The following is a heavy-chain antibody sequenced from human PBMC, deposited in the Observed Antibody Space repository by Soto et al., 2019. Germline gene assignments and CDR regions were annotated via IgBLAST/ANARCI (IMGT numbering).Heavy chain of an antibody. J-gene: IGHJ4*02. CDR3: TTEAAAGTALDY. CDR1: GFTFSNAW. Sequence: GGSLRLSCAASGFTFSNAWMSWVRQAPGKGLEWVGRIKSKTDGGTTDYAAPMKGRFTISRDDSKNTLYLQMNSLKTEDTAVYYCTTEAAAGTALDYWGQGTLVTVSS. CDR2: IKSKTDGGTT. D-gene: IGHD6-13*01. V-gene: IGHV3-15*01.